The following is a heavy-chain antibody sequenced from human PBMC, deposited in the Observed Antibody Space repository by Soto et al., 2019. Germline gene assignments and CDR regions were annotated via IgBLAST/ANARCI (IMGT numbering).Heavy chain of an antibody. Sequence: PSETLCLTCTVSGGSISNYYWNWVRQPAGKELERIGRMYNTGSASYNPSLRSRVSMSIDMSRNQFSLKLTSVTAADTALYYCARERQVGPYYYYAMDVWGQGTTVTVSS. J-gene: IGHJ6*02. CDR3: ARERQVGPYYYYAMDV. CDR2: MYNTGSA. CDR1: GGSISNYY. V-gene: IGHV4-4*07.